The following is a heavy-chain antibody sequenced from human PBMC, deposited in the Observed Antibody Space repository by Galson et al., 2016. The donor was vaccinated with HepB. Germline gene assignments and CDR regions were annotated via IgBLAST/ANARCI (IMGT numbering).Heavy chain of an antibody. CDR2: IWHDGSNE. CDR3: AKDPSSGWYKYYHGMDV. Sequence: SLRLSCAASGFSFNSYGMHRVRQTPDKGLEWVAFIWHDGSNEYYADSVKGRFTISRDNSKNTLYLQMNSLRAEDTAVYHCAKDPSSGWYKYYHGMDVWGQGTTVT. CDR1: GFSFNSYG. V-gene: IGHV3-33*06. J-gene: IGHJ6*02. D-gene: IGHD6-19*01.